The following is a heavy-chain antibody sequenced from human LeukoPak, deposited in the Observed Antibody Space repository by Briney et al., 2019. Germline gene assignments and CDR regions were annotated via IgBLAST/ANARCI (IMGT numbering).Heavy chain of an antibody. CDR2: ISSSSSYI. D-gene: IGHD3-10*01. J-gene: IGHJ3*02. V-gene: IGHV3-21*01. CDR1: GFTFSSYS. Sequence: GGSLRLSCAASGFTFSSYSMNWVRQAPGKGLEWVSSISSSSSYIYYADSVKGRFTISRDNAKNSLYLQMNSLRAEDTAVYYCAKDRSRFGEDAFDIWGQGTMVTVSS. CDR3: AKDRSRFGEDAFDI.